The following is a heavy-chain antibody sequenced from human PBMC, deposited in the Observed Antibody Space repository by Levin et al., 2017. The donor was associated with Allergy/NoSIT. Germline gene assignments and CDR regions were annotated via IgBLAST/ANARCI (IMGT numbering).Heavy chain of an antibody. Sequence: SETLSLTCAVSGGSISSSNWWSWVRQPPGKGLEWIGEIYHSGSTNYNPSLKSRVTISVDKSKNQFSLKLSSVTAADTAVYYCARVIIAARQDYYYYYMDVWGKGTTVTVSS. CDR2: IYHSGST. V-gene: IGHV4-4*02. J-gene: IGHJ6*03. D-gene: IGHD6-6*01. CDR3: ARVIIAARQDYYYYYMDV. CDR1: GGSISSSNW.